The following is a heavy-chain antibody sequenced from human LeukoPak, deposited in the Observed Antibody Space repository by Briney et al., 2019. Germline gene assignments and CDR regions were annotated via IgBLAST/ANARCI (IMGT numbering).Heavy chain of an antibody. CDR3: ARGPYYYDSSGYSPPAI. V-gene: IGHV4-34*01. J-gene: IGHJ4*02. CDR2: INHSGST. Sequence: SETLSLTCTVSGGSISSYYWSWIRQPPGKGLEWIGEINHSGSTNYNPSLKSRVTISVDTSKNQFSLKLSSVTAADTAVYYCARGPYYYDSSGYSPPAIWGQGTLVTVSS. D-gene: IGHD3-22*01. CDR1: GGSISSYY.